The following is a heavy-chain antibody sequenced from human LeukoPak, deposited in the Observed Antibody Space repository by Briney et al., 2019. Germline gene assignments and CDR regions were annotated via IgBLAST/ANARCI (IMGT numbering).Heavy chain of an antibody. CDR1: GFTFSSYA. CDR3: ARGGAYCSSTSCYSGSDY. D-gene: IGHD2-2*02. Sequence: GGSLRLSCAASGFTFSSYAMHWVRQAPGKGLEWVAVISYDGSNKYYADSVKGRFTISRDNSKNTLYLQMNSLRAEDTAVYYCARGGAYCSSTSCYSGSDYWGQGTLVTVSS. V-gene: IGHV3-30-3*01. J-gene: IGHJ4*02. CDR2: ISYDGSNK.